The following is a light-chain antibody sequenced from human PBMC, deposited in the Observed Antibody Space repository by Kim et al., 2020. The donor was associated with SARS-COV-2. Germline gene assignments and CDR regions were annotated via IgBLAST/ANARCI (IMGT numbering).Light chain of an antibody. V-gene: IGKV3-20*01. J-gene: IGKJ2*01. Sequence: YPGERATLACRASQHVHMDYLAVDQQRLGQVPRLLIHQSSNRAPGSPDRFSGSGSGTEFTLTITRLEPEDFAVYYCQQYGGAPPYTFGQGSSREI. CDR2: QSS. CDR1: QHVHMDY. CDR3: QQYGGAPPYT.